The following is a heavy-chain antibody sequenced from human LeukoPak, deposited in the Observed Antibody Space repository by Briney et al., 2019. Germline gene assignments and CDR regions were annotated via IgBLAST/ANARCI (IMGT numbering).Heavy chain of an antibody. CDR1: GGSISSYY. D-gene: IGHD5-24*01. Sequence: PSETLSLTCTVSGGSISSYYWSWFRQPAGKGLEWIGRIYTSGSTNYNPSLKSRVTMSVDTSKNQFSLKLSSVTAADTAVYYCASTKRDGYNWVFDYWGQGTLVTVSS. CDR2: IYTSGST. CDR3: ASTKRDGYNWVFDY. V-gene: IGHV4-4*07. J-gene: IGHJ4*02.